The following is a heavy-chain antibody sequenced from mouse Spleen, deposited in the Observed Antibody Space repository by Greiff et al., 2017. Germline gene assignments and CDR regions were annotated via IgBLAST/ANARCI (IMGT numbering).Heavy chain of an antibody. CDR1: GFTFSDYG. V-gene: IGHV5-17*01. CDR3: AIHYGNYRVYAMDY. CDR2: ISSGSSTI. D-gene: IGHD2-1*01. Sequence: EVHLVESGGGLVKPGGSLKLSCAASGFTFSDYGMHWVRQAPEKGLEWVAYISSGSSTIYYADTVKGRFTISRDNAKNTLFLQMTSLRSEDTAMYYCAIHYGNYRVYAMDYWGQGTSVTVSS. J-gene: IGHJ4*01.